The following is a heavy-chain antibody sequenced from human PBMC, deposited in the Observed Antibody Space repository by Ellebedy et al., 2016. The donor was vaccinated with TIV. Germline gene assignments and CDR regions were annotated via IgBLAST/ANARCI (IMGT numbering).Heavy chain of an antibody. J-gene: IGHJ6*02. CDR3: ARDKVDSGSYLGGNYYYYGMDV. D-gene: IGHD1-26*01. Sequence: PGGSLRLSCAASGFTVSSNYMSWVRQAPGKGLEGVSVIYSGGSTYYADSVKGRFTISRHNSKNKLYLQMNSLRAEDTAVYYCARDKVDSGSYLGGNYYYYGMDVWGQGTTVTVSS. V-gene: IGHV3-53*04. CDR2: IYSGGST. CDR1: GFTVSSNY.